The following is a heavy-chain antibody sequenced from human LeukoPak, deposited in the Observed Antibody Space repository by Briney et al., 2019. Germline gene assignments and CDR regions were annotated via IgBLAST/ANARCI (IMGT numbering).Heavy chain of an antibody. V-gene: IGHV1-69*13. Sequence: SVKVSCKASGGTFSSYAISWVRQAPGQGLEWMGGIIPIFGTANYAQKFQGRVTITADESTSTAYMELSSLRSEDTAVYYCARDASYTAMARGGESVYWGQGTLVTVSS. CDR1: GGTFSSYA. D-gene: IGHD5-18*01. J-gene: IGHJ4*02. CDR2: IIPIFGTA. CDR3: ARDASYTAMARGGESVY.